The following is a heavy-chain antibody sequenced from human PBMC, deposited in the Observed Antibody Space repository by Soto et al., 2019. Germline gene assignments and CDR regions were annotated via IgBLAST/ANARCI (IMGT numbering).Heavy chain of an antibody. CDR2: ISGYNGNT. CDR1: GYTFNTYG. CDR3: AKGYNYGYGDY. J-gene: IGHJ4*02. Sequence: QVQLVQSGAEVKKPGASVKVSCKTSGYTFNTYGISWVRQAPGQGLEWMGWISGYNGNTNYAQKFQGRVTMTTDTSTSTAYMELRSLRSADTAVYYRAKGYNYGYGDYWGLVTLITVSS. V-gene: IGHV1-18*01. D-gene: IGHD5-18*01.